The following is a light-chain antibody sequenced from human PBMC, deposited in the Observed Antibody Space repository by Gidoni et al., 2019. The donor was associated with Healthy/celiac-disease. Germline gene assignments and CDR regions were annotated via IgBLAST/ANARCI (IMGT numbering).Light chain of an antibody. Sequence: EIVMTQSPATLSVSPGERATLSCRASQSVSSNLAWYQQKPGQAPRLLIYGASTRATGIPARFSSSRSGTKFTLTISSLQYEDVAVDYCQQYNNSPPAITFGQGTRLEIK. CDR3: QQYNNSPPAIT. V-gene: IGKV3-15*01. CDR1: QSVSSN. J-gene: IGKJ5*01. CDR2: GAS.